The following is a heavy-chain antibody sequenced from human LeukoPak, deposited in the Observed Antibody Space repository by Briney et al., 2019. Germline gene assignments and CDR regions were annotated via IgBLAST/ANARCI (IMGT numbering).Heavy chain of an antibody. D-gene: IGHD6-13*01. CDR1: GGTFSSYA. V-gene: IGHV1-69*05. CDR2: IIPIFGTA. J-gene: IGHJ6*03. Sequence: ASVKVSCKASGGTFSSYAISWVRQAPGQGLEWMGMIIPIFGTANYAQKFQGRVTITTDESTSTAYMELSSLRSEDTAVYYCARGSEEYSSSWYNYYYYYMDVWGKGTTVTVSS. CDR3: ARGSEEYSSSWYNYYYYYMDV.